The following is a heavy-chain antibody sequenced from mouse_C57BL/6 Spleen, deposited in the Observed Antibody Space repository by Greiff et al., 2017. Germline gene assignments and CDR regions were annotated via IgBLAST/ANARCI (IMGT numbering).Heavy chain of an antibody. Sequence: QVQLQQPGAELVKPGASVKLSCKASGYTFTSYWMQWVKQRPGQGLEWIGEIDPSDSYTNSNQKFKGKATLTVDTASSTANMQLSSLTSEDSAVYYCSRSEGYYYGSRDAMDYWGQGTSVTVSS. CDR1: GYTFTSYW. CDR3: SRSEGYYYGSRDAMDY. J-gene: IGHJ4*01. D-gene: IGHD1-1*01. CDR2: IDPSDSYT. V-gene: IGHV1-50*01.